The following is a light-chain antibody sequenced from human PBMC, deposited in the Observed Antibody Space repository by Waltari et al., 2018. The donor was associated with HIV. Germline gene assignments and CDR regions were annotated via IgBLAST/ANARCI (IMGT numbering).Light chain of an antibody. V-gene: IGLV1-36*01. CDR1: SSNIGKNA. CDR3: SAWDDSLDGRV. Sequence: QSVLTQPPSVSEAPWQWVSISCSGGSSNIGKNAVSWYQQVPGKPPRLLIYYDYLLAPGVSGRFSGSKSGTSASLAISGLQSEDEGHYYCSAWDDSLDGRVFGGGTKVTVL. CDR2: YDY. J-gene: IGLJ3*02.